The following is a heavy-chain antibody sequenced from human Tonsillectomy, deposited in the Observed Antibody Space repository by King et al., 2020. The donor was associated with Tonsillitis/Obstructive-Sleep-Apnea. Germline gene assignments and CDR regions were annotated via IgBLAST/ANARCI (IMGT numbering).Heavy chain of an antibody. Sequence: EVQLQESGGGLVQPGGSLRLSCAASGFTFSYYWMSWVRQAPGKGLEGVANIKHDGSEKFFVDSVKGRFTISRDNAKDSLYLQMNSLRAEDTAVYYCARDGERGFDYWGQGTQVTVSS. CDR2: IKHDGSEK. J-gene: IGHJ4*02. CDR1: GFTFSYYW. V-gene: IGHV3-7*03. CDR3: ARDGERGFDY. D-gene: IGHD3-10*01.